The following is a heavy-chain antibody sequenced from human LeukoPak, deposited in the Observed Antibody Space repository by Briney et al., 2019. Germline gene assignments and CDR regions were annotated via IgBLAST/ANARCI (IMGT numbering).Heavy chain of an antibody. J-gene: IGHJ5*01. Sequence: SESLSLTCTVSRGSISSATYSWSWIRQSPGKGLEWVGYISPVGNTYYGPSLNSRVTVSIDRSKYQFSLRLSSMTAADTAVYYCAAHEDFGGFRRDSWGPGTPVIVSS. CDR2: ISPVGNT. D-gene: IGHD4-23*01. CDR3: AAHEDFGGFRRDS. CDR1: RGSISSATYS. V-gene: IGHV4-30-2*06.